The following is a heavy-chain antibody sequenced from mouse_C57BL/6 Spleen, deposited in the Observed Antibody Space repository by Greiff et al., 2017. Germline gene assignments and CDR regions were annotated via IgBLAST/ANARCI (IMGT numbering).Heavy chain of an antibody. CDR3: ARRGVYGNPVWYYFDY. J-gene: IGHJ2*01. Sequence: EVKLMESGGGLVKPGGSLKLSCAASGFTFSSYTMSWVRQTPEKRLEWVATISGGGGNTYYPDSVKGRFTISRDNAKNTLYLQMSSLRSEDTALYYCARRGVYGNPVWYYFDYWGQGTTLTVSS. V-gene: IGHV5-9*01. CDR2: ISGGGGNT. D-gene: IGHD2-1*01. CDR1: GFTFSSYT.